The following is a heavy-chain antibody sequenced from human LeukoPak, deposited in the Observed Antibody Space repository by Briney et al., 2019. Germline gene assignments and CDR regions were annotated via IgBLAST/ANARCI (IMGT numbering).Heavy chain of an antibody. CDR2: IYYSGST. J-gene: IGHJ4*02. CDR1: GGSFSGYY. Sequence: PSETLSLTCAVYGGSFSGYYWSWIRQPPGKGLEWIGYIYYSGSTNYNPSLKSRVTISVDTSKNQFSLKLSSVTAADTAVYYCASSLRRSLGIDYWGQGTLVTVSS. D-gene: IGHD4-17*01. V-gene: IGHV4-59*01. CDR3: ASSLRRSLGIDY.